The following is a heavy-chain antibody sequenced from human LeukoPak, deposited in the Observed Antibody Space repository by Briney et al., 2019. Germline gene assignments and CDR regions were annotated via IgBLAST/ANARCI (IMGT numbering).Heavy chain of an antibody. CDR1: GFTFSSYS. Sequence: GGSLRLSCAASGFTFSSYSMNWVRQAPGEGLEWVSSISSSSSNIYYADSVKGRFTISRDNAKNTLYLQMNSLRAEDTAVYYWARGHIVVVPAAILDWFDRWGEGRLVTVSS. D-gene: IGHD2-2*02. V-gene: IGHV3-21*01. J-gene: IGHJ5*02. CDR3: ARGHIVVVPAAILDWFDR. CDR2: ISSSSSNI.